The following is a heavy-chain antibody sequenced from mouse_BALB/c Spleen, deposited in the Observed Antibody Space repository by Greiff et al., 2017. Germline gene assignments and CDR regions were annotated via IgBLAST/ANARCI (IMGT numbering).Heavy chain of an antibody. CDR3: ARVDEAVYYYAMDY. Sequence: EVQLQESGPGLVKPSQSLSLTCSVTGYSITSGYYWNWIRQFPGNKLEWMGYISYDGSNNYNPSLKNRISITRDTSKNQFFLKLNSVTTEDTATYYCARVDEAVYYYAMDYWGQGTSVTVSS. CDR2: ISYDGSN. V-gene: IGHV3-6*02. J-gene: IGHJ4*01. CDR1: GYSITSGYY.